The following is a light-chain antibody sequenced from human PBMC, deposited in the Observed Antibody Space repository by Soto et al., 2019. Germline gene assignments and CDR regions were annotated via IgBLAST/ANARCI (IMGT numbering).Light chain of an antibody. CDR1: NIGSKS. CDR2: YDS. Sequence: SYELTQPPSVSVAPGQTARVACGGSNIGSKSVHWYQQKPGHAPVLVMYYDSDRPSGIPERFSGSNSGNTATLTISGVEAGDEADYYCQVWDISSAHVIFGGGTKVTVL. J-gene: IGLJ2*01. CDR3: QVWDISSAHVI. V-gene: IGLV3-21*01.